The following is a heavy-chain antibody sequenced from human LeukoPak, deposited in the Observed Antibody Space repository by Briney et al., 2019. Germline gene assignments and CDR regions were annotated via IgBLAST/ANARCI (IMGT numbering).Heavy chain of an antibody. J-gene: IGHJ6*03. D-gene: IGHD3-3*01. V-gene: IGHV3-30*04. CDR3: VRGSLASGVVVYYYYYLDV. CDR1: GFTFSSYA. CDR2: VSYDGGNQ. Sequence: SGGSLRLSCAASGFTFSSYAMRWVRQAPGKGLEWVAVVSYDGGNQYHADPVKGRFTISRDNAKNSLYLQMNSLRAEDTAVYYCVRGSLASGVVVYYYYYLDVWGKGTSVTVSS.